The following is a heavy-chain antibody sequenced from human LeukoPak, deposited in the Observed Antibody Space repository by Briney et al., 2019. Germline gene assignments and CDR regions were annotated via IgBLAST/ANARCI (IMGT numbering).Heavy chain of an antibody. J-gene: IGHJ3*02. V-gene: IGHV1-2*02. CDR3: ARDRQGIAAAGGSDAFDI. D-gene: IGHD6-13*01. Sequence: ASVKVSCKASGYTFTGYYMHWVRQVPGQGLEWMGWINPNSGGTNYAQKFQGRVTMTRDTSISTAYMELSRLRSDDTAVYYCARDRQGIAAAGGSDAFDIWGQGTMVTVSS. CDR1: GYTFTGYY. CDR2: INPNSGGT.